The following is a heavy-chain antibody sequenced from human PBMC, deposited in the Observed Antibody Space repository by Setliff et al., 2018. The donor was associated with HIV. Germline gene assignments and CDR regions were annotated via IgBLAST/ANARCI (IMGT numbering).Heavy chain of an antibody. J-gene: IGHJ5*02. CDR3: ARYLWSNAPRDA. D-gene: IGHD3-10*01. CDR2: IKQDGNEK. V-gene: IGHV3-7*01. Sequence: QTGGSLRLSCAVSGFTFSNYWTSWARQAPGKGLEWVASIKQDGNEKYYVDSIKDRFTISRDDLKNSLYLQLNSLRAEDTAVYYCARYLWSNAPRDAWGQGTLVTVSS. CDR1: GFTFSNYW.